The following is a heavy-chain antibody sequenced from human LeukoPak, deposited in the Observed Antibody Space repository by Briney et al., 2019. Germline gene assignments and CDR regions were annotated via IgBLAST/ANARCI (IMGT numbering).Heavy chain of an antibody. Sequence: ASVKVSCKASGFTFTSSAMQWVRQARGQRLEWMGWINPNGGGTNYPQKFQGRVTMTRDTSISTAYMELTRLRSDDTAVYYCTRDGGQHLGVLNYWGQGTQVIVSS. J-gene: IGHJ4*02. CDR3: TRDGGQHLGVLNY. V-gene: IGHV1-2*02. D-gene: IGHD2-2*01. CDR2: INPNGGGT. CDR1: GFTFTSSA.